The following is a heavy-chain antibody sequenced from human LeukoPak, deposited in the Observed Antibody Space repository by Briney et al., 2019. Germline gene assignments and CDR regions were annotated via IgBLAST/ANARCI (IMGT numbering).Heavy chain of an antibody. CDR2: IIPIFGTA. J-gene: IGHJ6*02. D-gene: IGHD4-17*01. CDR3: ARGGTPTLTVTTLQSGPYYYGMDV. V-gene: IGHV1-69*13. Sequence: ASVKVSCKASGGTFSSYAISWVRQAPGQGLEWMGGIIPIFGTANYAQKFQGRVTITADESTSTAYMELSSLRSEDTAVYYCARGGTPTLTVTTLQSGPYYYGMDVWGLGTTVTVSS. CDR1: GGTFSSYA.